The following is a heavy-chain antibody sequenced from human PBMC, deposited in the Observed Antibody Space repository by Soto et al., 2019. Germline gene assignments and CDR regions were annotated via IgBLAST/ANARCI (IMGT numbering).Heavy chain of an antibody. V-gene: IGHV3-23*01. CDR1: VFTFIDYA. J-gene: IGHJ4*02. D-gene: IGHD2-2*01. CDR2: VSASASNT. CDR3: ANVPILCGSSRCYTEGFDY. Sequence: EVQLLQHGGGLVQPGGSLRLTCAASVFTFIDYAMSCVRQAPGKAREWASTVSASASNTHYADSVKGRFTSSRDNSKNTPFLQMDTLRAADTALYSCANVPILCGSSRCYTEGFDYWGQGTRVSVSS.